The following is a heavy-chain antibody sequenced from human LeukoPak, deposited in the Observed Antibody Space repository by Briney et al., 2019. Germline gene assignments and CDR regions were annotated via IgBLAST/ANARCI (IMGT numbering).Heavy chain of an antibody. CDR1: GGSINSGSYD. CDR3: AHSGWFGEFYYFGY. V-gene: IGHV4-39*07. CDR2: INYSGSA. Sequence: PSETLSLTCAVSGGSINSGSYDWGWIRQPPGKGLEWIGSINYSGSAYYNPSLKSRVTISVDTSKDQFSLKLSSVTAADTAVYYCAHSGWFGEFYYFGYWGQGTLVTVSS. D-gene: IGHD3-10*01. J-gene: IGHJ4*02.